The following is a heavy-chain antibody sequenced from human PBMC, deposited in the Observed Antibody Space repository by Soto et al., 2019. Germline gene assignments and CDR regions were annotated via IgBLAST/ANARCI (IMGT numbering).Heavy chain of an antibody. V-gene: IGHV3-23*01. CDR1: GFTFSSYA. CDR3: AKGRASDCPGCTQDY. J-gene: IGHJ4*02. Sequence: GGSLRLSCAASGFTFSSYAMSWVRQAPGKGLEWVSAVSGSGDSTYYADSVKGRFTISRDNSKNTLYLQMNSLRAEDTAVYYCAKGRASDCPGCTQDYWGQGTLVTVS. CDR2: VSGSGDST. D-gene: IGHD2-21*02.